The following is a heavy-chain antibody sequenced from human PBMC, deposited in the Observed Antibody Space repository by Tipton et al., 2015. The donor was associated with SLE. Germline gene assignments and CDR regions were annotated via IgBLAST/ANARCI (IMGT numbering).Heavy chain of an antibody. Sequence: TLSLTCAVSGYSITSGYYWGWVRQSPGEGLEWIGNTYHSGTTYYSPSLRSPVTISVDTSRNEISLTLFSVTATDTALYYCARASGGYSSGYYYFDYWGRGALVTVSS. CDR2: TYHSGTT. V-gene: IGHV4-38-2*01. CDR1: GYSITSGYY. CDR3: ARASGGYSSGYYYFDY. D-gene: IGHD6-19*01. J-gene: IGHJ4*02.